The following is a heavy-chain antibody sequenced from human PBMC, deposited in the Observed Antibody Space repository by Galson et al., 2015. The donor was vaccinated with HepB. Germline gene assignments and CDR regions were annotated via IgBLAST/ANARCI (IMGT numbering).Heavy chain of an antibody. J-gene: IGHJ6*02. V-gene: IGHV3-48*02. CDR2: ISSSSSTI. CDR3: ARDSGIVVVTRIPYYYYGMDV. CDR1: GFTFSSYS. D-gene: IGHD2-21*02. Sequence: SLRLSCAASGFTFSSYSMNWVRQAPGKGLEWVSYISSSSSTIYYADSVKGRFTISRDNAKNSLYLQMNSLRDEDTAVYYCARDSGIVVVTRIPYYYYGMDVWGQGTTVTVSS.